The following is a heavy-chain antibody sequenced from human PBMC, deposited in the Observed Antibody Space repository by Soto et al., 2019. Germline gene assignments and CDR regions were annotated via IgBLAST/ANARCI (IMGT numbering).Heavy chain of an antibody. CDR2: ISGSGGST. V-gene: IGHV3-23*01. D-gene: IGHD2-15*01. CDR1: GFTFSSYA. CDR3: ASTGRDYYYGMDV. J-gene: IGHJ6*02. Sequence: GGSLRLSCAASGFTFSSYAMSWVRQAPGKGLEWVSAISGSGGSTYYADSVKGRFTISRDNSKNTLYLQMNSLRAEDTAVYYCASTGRDYYYGMDVWGQGTTVTVSS.